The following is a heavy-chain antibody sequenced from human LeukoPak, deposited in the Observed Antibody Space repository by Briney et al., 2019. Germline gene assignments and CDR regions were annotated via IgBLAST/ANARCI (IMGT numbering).Heavy chain of an antibody. J-gene: IGHJ5*02. V-gene: IGHV4-59*08. CDR2: IYYSGST. CDR3: ARIPPYYDFWSRWPASWFDP. CDR1: GGSISSYY. Sequence: SETLSLTCTVSGGSISSYYWSWIRQPPVKGLEWIGYIYYSGSTNYNPSLKSRVTISVDTSKNQFSLKLSSVTAADTAVYYCARIPPYYDFWSRWPASWFDPWGQGTLVTVSS. D-gene: IGHD3-3*01.